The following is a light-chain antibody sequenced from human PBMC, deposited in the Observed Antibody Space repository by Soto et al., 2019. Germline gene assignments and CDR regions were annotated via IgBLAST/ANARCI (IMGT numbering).Light chain of an antibody. CDR1: QSIGYS. CDR2: GAS. CDR3: HQYESYSPYT. V-gene: IGKV1-5*01. Sequence: EIKMTQSPPTLAASIGERVSITCRASQSIGYSLAWYQQKAGQAPKLLIYGASSLESGVPSRFSGSGSGTEFTLTVSSLQPEHFATYYCHQYESYSPYTFGQGTNLEIK. J-gene: IGKJ2*01.